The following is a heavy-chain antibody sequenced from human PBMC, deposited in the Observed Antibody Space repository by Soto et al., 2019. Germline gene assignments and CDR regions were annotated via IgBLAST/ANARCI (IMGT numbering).Heavy chain of an antibody. D-gene: IGHD1-7*01. V-gene: IGHV1-69*13. Sequence: GASVKVSCKASGGTFSSYAISWVRQAPGQGLEWMGGIIPIFGTANYAQKFQGRVTITADESTSTAYMELSSLRSEDTAVYYCATTVPLGITGTTDGGWFDPWGQGTLVTVSS. CDR3: ATTVPLGITGTTDGGWFDP. CDR2: IIPIFGTA. CDR1: GGTFSSYA. J-gene: IGHJ5*02.